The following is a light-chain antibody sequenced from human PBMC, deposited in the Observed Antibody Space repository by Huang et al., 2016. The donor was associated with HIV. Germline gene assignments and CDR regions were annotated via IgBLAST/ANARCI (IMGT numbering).Light chain of an antibody. CDR2: WAS. J-gene: IGKJ1*01. V-gene: IGKV4-1*01. Sequence: DIVMAQSPVSLAVSLGERATLTCRSSQSVFSTSTNTDYLAWFQQKPGQPPKLLLVWASTREVGVPDRVSGSGSGTHFTLTIANLEADDAAIYYCQQYYASPQTFGQGTRV. CDR3: QQYYASPQT. CDR1: QSVFSTSTNTDY.